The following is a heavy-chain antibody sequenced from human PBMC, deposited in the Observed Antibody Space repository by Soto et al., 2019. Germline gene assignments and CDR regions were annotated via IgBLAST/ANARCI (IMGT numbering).Heavy chain of an antibody. D-gene: IGHD2-2*01. V-gene: IGHV1-58*01. Sequence: XVKVSCKASGFTFTSSAVQWVLQARGQRPEWIGWIVVGSGNTNYAQKFQERVTITRDMSTSTAYMELSSLRSEDTAVYYCAADGGGLLPAAIPDAFDIWGQGTMVTVSS. CDR2: IVVGSGNT. CDR3: AADGGGLLPAAIPDAFDI. CDR1: GFTFTSSA. J-gene: IGHJ3*02.